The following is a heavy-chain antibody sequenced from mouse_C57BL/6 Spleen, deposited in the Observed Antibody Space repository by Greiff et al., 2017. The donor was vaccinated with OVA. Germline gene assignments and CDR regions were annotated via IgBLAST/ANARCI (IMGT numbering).Heavy chain of an antibody. J-gene: IGHJ2*01. CDR3: ARRPSHDYFDY. CDR1: GYTFTSYW. V-gene: IGHV1-52*01. CDR2: IDPSDSET. Sequence: QVQLQQPGAELVRPGSSVKLSCKASGYTFTSYWMHWVKQRPIQGLEWIGNIDPSDSETHYNQKFKDKATLTVDKSSSTAYMQLSSLTSEDSAVYYCARRPSHDYFDYWGQGTTLTVSS.